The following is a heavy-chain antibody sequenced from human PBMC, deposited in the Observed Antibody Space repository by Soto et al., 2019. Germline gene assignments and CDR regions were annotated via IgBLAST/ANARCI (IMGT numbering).Heavy chain of an antibody. CDR3: ARSPQIGGTIRFDY. D-gene: IGHD3-3*02. CDR2: INPNSGGT. V-gene: IGHV1-2*04. Sequence: SVKVSCKASGYTFTGYYMHWVRQAPGQGLEWMGWINPNSGGTNYAQKFQGWVTMTRDTSISTAYMELSRLRSDDTAVYYCARSPQIGGTIRFDYWGQGTLVTVSS. J-gene: IGHJ4*02. CDR1: GYTFTGYY.